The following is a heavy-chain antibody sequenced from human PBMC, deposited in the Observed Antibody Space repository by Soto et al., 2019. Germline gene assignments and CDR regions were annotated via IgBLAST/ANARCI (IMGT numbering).Heavy chain of an antibody. CDR2: IVVGSGNT. CDR1: GFTFTSSA. CDR3: ARGPTPDIVVVPAAIGSWFDP. Sequence: SVKVSCKASGFTFTSSAVQWVRQARGQRLEWIGWIVVGSGNTNYAQKFQERVTITRDMSTSTAYMELSSLRSEDTAVYYCARGPTPDIVVVPAAIGSWFDPWGQGTLVTVSS. V-gene: IGHV1-58*01. J-gene: IGHJ5*02. D-gene: IGHD2-2*02.